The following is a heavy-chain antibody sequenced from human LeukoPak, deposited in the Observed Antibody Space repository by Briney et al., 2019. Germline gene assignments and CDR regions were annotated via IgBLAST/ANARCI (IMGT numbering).Heavy chain of an antibody. CDR2: IIPILGIA. J-gene: IGHJ4*02. CDR1: GGTFSSYA. Sequence: SVKVSCKASGGTFSSYAISWVRQAPGQGLEWMGRIIPILGIANYAQKFQGRVTITADKSTSTAYMELSSLRSEDTAVYYCASARRGPYFSYQLPFDYWGQGTLVTVSS. V-gene: IGHV1-69*04. CDR3: ASARRGPYFSYQLPFDY. D-gene: IGHD2-2*01.